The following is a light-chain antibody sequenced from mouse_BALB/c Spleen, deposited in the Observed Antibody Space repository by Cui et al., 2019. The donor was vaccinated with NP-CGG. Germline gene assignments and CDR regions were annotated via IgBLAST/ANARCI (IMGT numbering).Light chain of an antibody. V-gene: IGLV1*01. CDR2: GTN. J-gene: IGLJ1*01. CDR1: TGSVTTSNY. CDR3: ALWYSNHWV. Sequence: QAVVTQESALTTSPGEPVTLTCRSSTGSVTTSNYANWVPPTPAHFFPCLIGGTNNRHPGVPARFSGSLIGDKAALTITGAQTEDEAIYFCALWYSNHWVFGGGTKLTVL.